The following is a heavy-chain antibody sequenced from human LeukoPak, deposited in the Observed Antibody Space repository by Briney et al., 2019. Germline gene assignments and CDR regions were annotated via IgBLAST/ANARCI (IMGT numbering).Heavy chain of an antibody. J-gene: IGHJ3*02. D-gene: IGHD3-3*01. Sequence: GGSLRLSCAASGFTFSSYAMHWVRQAPGKGLEWVAVISYDGSIKYYADSVKGRFTISRDNSKNTLYLQMNSLRAEDTAVYYCAKFLAIFGVVIPHDAFDIWGQGTMVTVSS. CDR2: ISYDGSIK. CDR3: AKFLAIFGVVIPHDAFDI. V-gene: IGHV3-30-3*02. CDR1: GFTFSSYA.